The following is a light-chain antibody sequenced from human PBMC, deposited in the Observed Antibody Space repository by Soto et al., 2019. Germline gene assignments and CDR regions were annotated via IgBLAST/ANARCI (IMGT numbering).Light chain of an antibody. CDR3: ASWDDSLSGRV. CDR1: TPNIGGNY. Sequence: QSGLTQPPSASGTPGQRVIISCSGTTPNIGGNYVYWYRHLPGTAPQLLIYRNNQRPSGVPDRFSGSKSRTSASLAISGLRSEDEADYYCASWDDSLSGRVFGGGTKLTVL. J-gene: IGLJ3*02. V-gene: IGLV1-47*01. CDR2: RNN.